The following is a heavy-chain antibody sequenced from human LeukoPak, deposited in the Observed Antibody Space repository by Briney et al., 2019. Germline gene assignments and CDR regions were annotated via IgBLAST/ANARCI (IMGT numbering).Heavy chain of an antibody. CDR1: GGSISSGGYY. V-gene: IGHV4-30-2*01. Sequence: SETLSLTCTVSGGSISSGGYYWSWIRQPPGKGLEWIGYIYHSGSTYYNPSLKSRVTISVDRSKNQFSLKLSSVTAADTAVYYCARGLRDCSSTSCYTRSLGWFDPWGQGTLVTVSS. CDR2: IYHSGST. CDR3: ARGLRDCSSTSCYTRSLGWFDP. D-gene: IGHD2-2*02. J-gene: IGHJ5*02.